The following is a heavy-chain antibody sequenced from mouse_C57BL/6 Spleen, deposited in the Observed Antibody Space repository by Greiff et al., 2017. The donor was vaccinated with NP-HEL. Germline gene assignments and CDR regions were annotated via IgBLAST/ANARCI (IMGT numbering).Heavy chain of an antibody. J-gene: IGHJ1*03. D-gene: IGHD1-1*01. V-gene: IGHV1-52*01. CDR3: ARRGDYYGSSSRYFDV. CDR1: GYTFTSYW. CDR2: IDPSDSET. Sequence: VQLQQSGAELVRPGSSVKLSCKASGYTFTSYWMHWVKQRPIQGLEWIGNIDPSDSETHYNQKFKDKATLTVDKSSSTAYMQLSSLTSEDSAVYYCARRGDYYGSSSRYFDVWGTGTTVTVSS.